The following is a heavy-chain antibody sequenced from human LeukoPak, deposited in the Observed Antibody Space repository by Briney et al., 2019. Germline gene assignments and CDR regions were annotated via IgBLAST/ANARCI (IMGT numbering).Heavy chain of an antibody. Sequence: SETLSLTCAVYGGSFSGYYWSWIRQPPGKGLEWIGKINHSGSTNYNLSLKSRVTISVDTSKNQFSLKLSSVTAADTAVYYCARRGSYALYYYYYMDVWGKGTTVTVSS. D-gene: IGHD5-18*01. J-gene: IGHJ6*03. CDR3: ARRGSYALYYYYYMDV. CDR2: INHSGST. V-gene: IGHV4-34*01. CDR1: GGSFSGYY.